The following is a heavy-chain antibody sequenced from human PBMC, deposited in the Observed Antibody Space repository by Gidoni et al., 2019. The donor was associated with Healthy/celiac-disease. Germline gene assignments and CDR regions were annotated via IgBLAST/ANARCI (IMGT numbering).Heavy chain of an antibody. D-gene: IGHD4-17*01. J-gene: IGHJ3*02. CDR2: IKQDGSEK. Sequence: EVQLVESGGGLVQPGGSLRLSCAASGFTFSSYWMSWVRQAPGKGLEWVANIKQDGSEKYYVDSVKGRFTISRDNAKNSLYLQMNSLRAEDTAVYYCARILRRMVYGDYPDAFDIWGQGTMVTVSS. CDR3: ARILRRMVYGDYPDAFDI. V-gene: IGHV3-7*03. CDR1: GFTFSSYW.